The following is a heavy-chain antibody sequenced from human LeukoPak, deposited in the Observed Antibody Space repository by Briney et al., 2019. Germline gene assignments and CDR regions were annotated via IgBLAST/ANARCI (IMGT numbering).Heavy chain of an antibody. CDR3: ARANYDFWSGYYY. V-gene: IGHV4-59*01. CDR2: IYYSGST. Sequence: SETLSLTCTVYGGSISSYYWSWIRQPPGKGLEWIGYIYYSGSTNYNPSLKSRVTISVDTSKNQFSLKLSSVTAADTAVYYCARANYDFWSGYYYWGQGTLVTVSS. CDR1: GGSISSYY. D-gene: IGHD3-3*01. J-gene: IGHJ4*02.